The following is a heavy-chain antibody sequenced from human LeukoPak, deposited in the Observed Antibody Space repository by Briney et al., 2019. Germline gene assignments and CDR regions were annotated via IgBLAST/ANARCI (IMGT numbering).Heavy chain of an antibody. CDR3: AKGVAAVDPYYFDY. V-gene: IGHV3-23*01. Sequence: PGGSLRLSCAASGFIFSNYAMSWVRQAPGKGLEWVSAISGSGDSTYNADSVKGRFTISRDNSKNTLYLQMNSLRAEDTAVYYCAKGVAAVDPYYFDYWGQGTLVTVSS. D-gene: IGHD6-13*01. CDR2: ISGSGDST. J-gene: IGHJ4*02. CDR1: GFIFSNYA.